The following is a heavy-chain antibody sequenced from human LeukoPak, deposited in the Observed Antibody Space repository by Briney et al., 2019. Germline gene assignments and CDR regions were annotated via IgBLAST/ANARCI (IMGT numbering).Heavy chain of an antibody. J-gene: IGHJ3*02. CDR2: MNPNSGNT. V-gene: IGHV1-8*03. D-gene: IGHD2-2*01. Sequence: ASVKVSCKASGYTFTSYDINWVRQATGQGLEWMGWMNPNSGNTGYAQKFQGRVTITRNTSISTAYMELSSLRSEDTAVYYCARDATDCSSTSCQRSQELYDAFDIWGQGTMVTVSS. CDR3: ARDATDCSSTSCQRSQELYDAFDI. CDR1: GYTFTSYD.